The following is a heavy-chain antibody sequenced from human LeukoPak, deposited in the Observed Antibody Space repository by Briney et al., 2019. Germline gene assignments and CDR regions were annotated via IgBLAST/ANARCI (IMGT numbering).Heavy chain of an antibody. CDR1: GFTFSSYT. CDR2: IDRASSLI. CDR3: AREPGAAASDAFDI. J-gene: IGHJ3*02. Sequence: PGWSLRLSCAASGFTFSSYTMNWVRQATGKGLEWVSYIDRASSLIYLAEAVKGRCTMSRDNAKNSLYLQMNSLRSEDTAVYYCAREPGAAASDAFDIWGQGTMVTVSS. D-gene: IGHD6-13*01. V-gene: IGHV3-21*01.